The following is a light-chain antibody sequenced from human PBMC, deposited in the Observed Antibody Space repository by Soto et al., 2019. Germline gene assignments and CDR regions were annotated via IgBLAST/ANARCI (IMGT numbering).Light chain of an antibody. CDR3: QQYGSS. V-gene: IGKV3-20*01. CDR1: QSVSSSY. J-gene: IGKJ4*01. Sequence: EIVLTQSAVTLSLSPLERATLSCRASQSVSSSYLAWYQQKPGQAPRLPIYGASSRATGIPDRFSGSGSGTDFTLTISRLEPEDFAVYYCQQYGSSFGGGTKVDIK. CDR2: GAS.